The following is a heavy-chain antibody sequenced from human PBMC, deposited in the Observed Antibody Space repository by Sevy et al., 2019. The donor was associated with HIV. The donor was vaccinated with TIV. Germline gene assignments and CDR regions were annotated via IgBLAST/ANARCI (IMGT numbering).Heavy chain of an antibody. J-gene: IGHJ4*02. D-gene: IGHD3-10*01. Sequence: GGSLRLSCVASGFTFSNNWMTWVRQAPGKGLQWVANIKQDGSGKYFVDSVKGQFTISRDNAKNSLYLQMSSLRVEDTAVYYCARGIFGSGSRLGLGYWGQGTLVTVSS. V-gene: IGHV3-7*01. CDR2: IKQDGSGK. CDR1: GFTFSNNW. CDR3: ARGIFGSGSRLGLGY.